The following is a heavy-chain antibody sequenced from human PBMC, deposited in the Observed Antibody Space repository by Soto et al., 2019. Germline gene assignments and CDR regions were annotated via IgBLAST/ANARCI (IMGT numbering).Heavy chain of an antibody. D-gene: IGHD6-13*01. CDR3: AREEAAVGYYYYYGMDV. CDR1: GGTFSSYT. V-gene: IGHV1-69*04. Sequence: SVKVSCKASGGTFSSYTISWVRQAPGQGLEWMGRIIPILGIANYAQKFQGRVTITADKSTSTAYMELSSLRSEDTAVYYCAREEAAVGYYYYYGMDVWGQGTTVTVSS. CDR2: IIPILGIA. J-gene: IGHJ6*02.